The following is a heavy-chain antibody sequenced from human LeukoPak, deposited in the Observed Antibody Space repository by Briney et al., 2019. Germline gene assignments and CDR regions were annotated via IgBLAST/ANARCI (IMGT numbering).Heavy chain of an antibody. J-gene: IGHJ4*02. CDR1: GFSFSSFA. V-gene: IGHV3-23*01. D-gene: IGHD2-21*02. Sequence: GGSLRLSCATSGFSFSSFAMTWVRQAPGKGLEWVSTVSGSGVSTYYADSVKGRFTISRDNSKNTLFLQMNTLRAEDTAVYYCAKETANCGGDCYSLHDHWGQGTLVTVSS. CDR2: VSGSGVST. CDR3: AKETANCGGDCYSLHDH.